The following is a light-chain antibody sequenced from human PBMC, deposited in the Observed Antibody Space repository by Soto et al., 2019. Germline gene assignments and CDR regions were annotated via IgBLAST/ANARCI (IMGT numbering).Light chain of an antibody. Sequence: PGERATLFCRASQRVSNNYLAWYQQKPGQAPRLLIYGASSRATSIPDRFSGSGSGTDFSLTISRLEPEDSAVYYCQQHGTSPPSWTFGQGTKVEIK. CDR3: QQHGTSPPSWT. CDR1: QRVSNNY. J-gene: IGKJ1*01. V-gene: IGKV3-20*01. CDR2: GAS.